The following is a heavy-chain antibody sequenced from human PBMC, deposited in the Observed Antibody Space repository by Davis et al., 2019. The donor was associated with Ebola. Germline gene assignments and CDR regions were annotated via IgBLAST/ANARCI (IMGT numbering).Heavy chain of an antibody. CDR2: IYYSGST. V-gene: IGHV4-59*12. CDR3: ARALGYCRFDP. J-gene: IGHJ5*02. CDR1: GGSISSYY. D-gene: IGHD2-15*01. Sequence: SETLSLTCTVSGGSISSYYWSWIRQPPGKGLEWIGYIYYSGSTNYNPSLKSRVTISVDMSKNQFSLKLSSVTAADTAVYYCARALGYCRFDPWGQGTLVTVSS.